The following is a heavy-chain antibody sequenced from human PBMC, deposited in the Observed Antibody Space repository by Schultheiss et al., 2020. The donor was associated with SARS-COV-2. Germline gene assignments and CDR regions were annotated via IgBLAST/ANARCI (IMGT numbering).Heavy chain of an antibody. Sequence: GGSLRLSCAASGFTFSSYAMHWVRQAPGKGLEWVSSISSSSSYIYYADSVKGRFTISRDNAKNSLYLQMNSLRAEDTAVYYCARSISIAAAEFVYWGQGTLVTVSS. J-gene: IGHJ4*02. CDR3: ARSISIAAAEFVY. V-gene: IGHV3-21*01. CDR2: ISSSSSYI. D-gene: IGHD6-13*01. CDR1: GFTFSSYA.